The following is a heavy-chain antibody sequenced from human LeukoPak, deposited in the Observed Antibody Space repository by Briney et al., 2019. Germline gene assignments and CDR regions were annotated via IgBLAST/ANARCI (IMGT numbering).Heavy chain of an antibody. CDR3: ARSGGYVLYFDY. Sequence: SETLSLTCAVYGGSFSGYYWSWIRQPPGKGLEWIGEINHSGSTNYNPSLKSRVTISVDTSKNQFSLKLSSVTAADTAVYYCARSGGYVLYFDYWGQGALVTVSS. CDR1: GGSFSGYY. V-gene: IGHV4-34*01. D-gene: IGHD5-12*01. J-gene: IGHJ4*02. CDR2: INHSGST.